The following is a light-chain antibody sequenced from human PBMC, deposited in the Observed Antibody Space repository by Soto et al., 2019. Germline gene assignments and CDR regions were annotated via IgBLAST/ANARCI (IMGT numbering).Light chain of an antibody. Sequence: QSVLTQPRSVSGSPGQSVTISCTGTASDVGSYNYVSWYQQHPGKAPTLMIYDVSERPSGVPDRFSGSKSGNTASLTISGLQAEDEADYYCCSYAGSYTYVFATGTKVTVL. J-gene: IGLJ1*01. CDR1: ASDVGSYNY. CDR3: CSYAGSYTYV. CDR2: DVS. V-gene: IGLV2-11*01.